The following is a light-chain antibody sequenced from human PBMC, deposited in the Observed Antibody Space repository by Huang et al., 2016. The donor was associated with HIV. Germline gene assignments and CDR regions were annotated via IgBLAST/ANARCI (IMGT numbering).Light chain of an antibody. J-gene: IGKJ1*01. CDR2: WEA. CDR3: QQHYSTPWT. CDR1: QSVLYSANKKHLPMNC. Sequence: DIVMTQSPDSLAVPLGERATISCVSSQSVLYSANKKHLPMNCLDWYQKKPGQPPKLLIEWEASRASGVPDRFSGSGSGTDFTLTISSLQAEDVAVYYCQQHYSTPWTFGQGTKVEIK. V-gene: IGKV4-1*01.